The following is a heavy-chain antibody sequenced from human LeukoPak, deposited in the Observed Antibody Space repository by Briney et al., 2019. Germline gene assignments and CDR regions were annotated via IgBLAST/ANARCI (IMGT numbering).Heavy chain of an antibody. CDR2: INHSGST. J-gene: IGHJ2*01. D-gene: IGHD4-17*01. CDR3: ARGPSKTTVTTSSSYYWYFDL. V-gene: IGHV4-34*01. CDR1: GGSFSGYC. Sequence: SETLSLTCAVYGGSFSGYCWSWIRQPPGKGLEWIGEINHSGSTNYNPSLKSRVTISVDTSKNQFSLKLSSVTAADTAVYYCARGPSKTTVTTSSSYYWYFDLWGRGTLVTVSS.